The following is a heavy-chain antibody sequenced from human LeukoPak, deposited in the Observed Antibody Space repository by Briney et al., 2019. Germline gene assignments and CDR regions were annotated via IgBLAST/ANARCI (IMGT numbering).Heavy chain of an antibody. CDR1: GGSILSSSYY. Sequence: SETLSLTCTVSGGSILSSSYYWGWIRQPPGKGLEWIGNIYYSGSTYDNPSLKSRVTISVDTSKNQFSLKLSSVTAADTAVYYCARESAATFDIWGQGTMVTVSS. J-gene: IGHJ3*02. CDR2: IYYSGST. V-gene: IGHV4-39*07. D-gene: IGHD5-18*01. CDR3: ARESAATFDI.